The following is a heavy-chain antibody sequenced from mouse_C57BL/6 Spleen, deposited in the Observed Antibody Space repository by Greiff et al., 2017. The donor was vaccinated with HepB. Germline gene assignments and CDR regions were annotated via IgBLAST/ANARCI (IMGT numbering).Heavy chain of an antibody. D-gene: IGHD1-1*01. V-gene: IGHV5-17*01. Sequence: EVQLVESGGGLVKPGGSLKLSCAASGFTFSDYGMHWVRQSPEKGLEWVAYISSGSSTIYYADTVKGRFTISRDNAKNTLFLQMTSLRSEDTAMYYCAGDSGSSYVLFDYWGQGTTLTVSS. J-gene: IGHJ2*01. CDR1: GFTFSDYG. CDR3: AGDSGSSYVLFDY. CDR2: ISSGSSTI.